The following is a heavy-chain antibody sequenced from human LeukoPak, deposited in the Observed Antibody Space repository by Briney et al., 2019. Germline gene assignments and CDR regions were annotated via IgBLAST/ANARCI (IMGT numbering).Heavy chain of an antibody. Sequence: PGGSLRLSRAASGFTFSSYEMNWVRQAPGKGLEWVSYISSSGSTIYYADSVKGRFTISRDNAKNSLYLQMNSLRAEDTAVYYCARAPIQLWFLDYWGQGTLVTVSS. CDR2: ISSSGSTI. V-gene: IGHV3-48*03. CDR1: GFTFSSYE. D-gene: IGHD5-18*01. J-gene: IGHJ4*02. CDR3: ARAPIQLWFLDY.